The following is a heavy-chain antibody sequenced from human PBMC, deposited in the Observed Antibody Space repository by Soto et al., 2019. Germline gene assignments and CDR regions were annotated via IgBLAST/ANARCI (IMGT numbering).Heavy chain of an antibody. Sequence: EVQVLESGGGLVQPGGSLRLSCAASGFTFSSFAMSWVRQATGKGLEWVSGVSASGSITSYADSAKGRFTISRDNAKNIAFLQMNSLRAEDTAVYFCAKGDCSGGRCYRGFDYWGQGTLVTVSS. CDR3: AKGDCSGGRCYRGFDY. V-gene: IGHV3-23*01. J-gene: IGHJ4*02. D-gene: IGHD2-15*01. CDR1: GFTFSSFA. CDR2: VSASGSIT.